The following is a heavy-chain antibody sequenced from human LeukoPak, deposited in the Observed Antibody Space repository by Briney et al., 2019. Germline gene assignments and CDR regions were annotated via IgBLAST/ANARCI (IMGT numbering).Heavy chain of an antibody. V-gene: IGHV3-20*04. CDR3: ARLLSTVTTNWFDP. Sequence: PGGSLRLSCAASGFTFDDYGMSWVRQAPGKGLEWVSGINWNGGSTGYADSVKGRFTISRDNAKNSLYLQMNSLRAEDTASYYCARLLSTVTTNWFDPWGQGTLVTVSS. CDR1: GFTFDDYG. J-gene: IGHJ5*02. CDR2: INWNGGST. D-gene: IGHD4-11*01.